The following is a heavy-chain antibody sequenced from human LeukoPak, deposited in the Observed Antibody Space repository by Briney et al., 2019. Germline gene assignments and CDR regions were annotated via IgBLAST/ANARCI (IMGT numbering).Heavy chain of an antibody. CDR3: AKDSSSWFGTPTWYFQH. V-gene: IGHV3-23*01. J-gene: IGHJ1*01. CDR2: ISGSGGST. D-gene: IGHD6-13*01. CDR1: GFTFSSYA. Sequence: GGSLRLSCAASGFTFSSYAMSWVRQAPGKGLEWVSAISGSGGSTYYADSVKGRFTISRDNSKNTLYLQMNSLRAEDTAVYYCAKDSSSWFGTPTWYFQHWGRGTLVTVSS.